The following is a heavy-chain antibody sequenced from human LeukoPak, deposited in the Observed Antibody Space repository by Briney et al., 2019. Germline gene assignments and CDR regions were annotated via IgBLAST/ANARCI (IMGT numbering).Heavy chain of an antibody. D-gene: IGHD3-10*01. J-gene: IGHJ3*02. CDR3: ARQGAWFQNGGSDTDAFDI. CDR1: GGSISISNSNW. V-gene: IGHV4-4*02. CDR2: ISHSGST. Sequence: PSETLSLTCAVSGGSISISNSNWWSWVRQPPGKGLEWIGEISHSGSTNYNPSLKSRVTISVDTSKNQFSLKLSSVTAADTAVYYCARQGAWFQNGGSDTDAFDIWGQGTMVTVSS.